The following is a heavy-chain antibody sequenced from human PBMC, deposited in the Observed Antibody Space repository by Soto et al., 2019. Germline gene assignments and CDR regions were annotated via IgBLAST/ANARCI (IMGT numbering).Heavy chain of an antibody. J-gene: IGHJ6*02. D-gene: IGHD2-21*01. V-gene: IGHV1-69*01. CDR2: IIPIFGTA. CDR3: ARSPTGGLCGGDCYYGMDV. Sequence: QVQLVQSGAEVKKPGSSVKVSCTASGGTFSSYAISWVRQAPGQGLEWMGGIIPIFGTANYAQKFQGRVTITAGESTSTAYMELSSLRSEDTAVYYCARSPTGGLCGGDCYYGMDVWGQGTTVTVSS. CDR1: GGTFSSYA.